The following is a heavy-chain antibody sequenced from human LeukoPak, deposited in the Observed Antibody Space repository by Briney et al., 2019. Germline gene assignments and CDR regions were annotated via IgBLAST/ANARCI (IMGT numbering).Heavy chain of an antibody. Sequence: ASVKVSCKASGYTFTSYDINWVRQATGQGLEWMGWMNPNSGNTGYAQKFQGRVTMTRNTSISTAYMELSSLRSEDTAVYYCARGFMEDYDSSGSTLDYWGQGTLVTVSS. J-gene: IGHJ4*02. D-gene: IGHD3-22*01. V-gene: IGHV1-8*01. CDR1: GYTFTSYD. CDR3: ARGFMEDYDSSGSTLDY. CDR2: MNPNSGNT.